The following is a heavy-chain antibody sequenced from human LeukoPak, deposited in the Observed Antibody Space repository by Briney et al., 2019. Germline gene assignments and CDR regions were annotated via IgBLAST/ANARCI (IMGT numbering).Heavy chain of an antibody. D-gene: IGHD2-2*02. CDR3: ARGRPNTSVLDY. CDR2: IYTTGST. V-gene: IGHV4-4*07. J-gene: IGHJ4*02. Sequence: PSDTLSLTCTLSGGSIGIFYGSWIRRPAGKGLEWIGHIYTTGSTNYNPSLKSRVTMSVGTSKNQFSLKLRSVTAADTAVYYCARGRPNTSVLDYWGQGTLVTVS. CDR1: GGSIGIFY.